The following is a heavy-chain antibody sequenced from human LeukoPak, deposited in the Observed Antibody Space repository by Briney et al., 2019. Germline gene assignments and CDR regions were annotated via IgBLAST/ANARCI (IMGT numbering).Heavy chain of an antibody. CDR2: IYYSGST. D-gene: IGHD6-19*01. CDR3: SGPFFDY. CDR1: GGSISSSSYY. J-gene: IGHJ4*02. Sequence: SETLSLTCTVSGGSISSSSYYWGWIRQPPGKGLEWIGSIYYSGSTYYNPSLKSRVTISVNTSKNQFSLKLSSVTAADTAVYYCSGPFFDYWGQGALVTVSS. V-gene: IGHV4-39*01.